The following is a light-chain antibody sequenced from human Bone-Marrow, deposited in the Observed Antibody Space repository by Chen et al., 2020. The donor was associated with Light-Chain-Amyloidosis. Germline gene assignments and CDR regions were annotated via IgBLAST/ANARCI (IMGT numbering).Light chain of an antibody. CDR3: QQYNSFPYT. CDR1: QSISSW. Sequence: DIQMTQSPSSLSASVGDRVTITCRASQSISSWLAWYQQKPGKAPKLLIYKASSLESGVPSRFSGSGSGTEFTLTISSLQPDDFATYYCQQYNSFPYTFGQGTKLEIK. CDR2: KAS. V-gene: IGKV1-5*03. J-gene: IGKJ2*01.